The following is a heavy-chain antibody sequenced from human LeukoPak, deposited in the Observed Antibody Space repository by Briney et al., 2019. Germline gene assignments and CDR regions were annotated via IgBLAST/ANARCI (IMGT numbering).Heavy chain of an antibody. CDR3: VSTGSQLDY. CDR1: GFSFSSYW. V-gene: IGHV3-7*01. D-gene: IGHD2-2*01. J-gene: IGHJ4*02. Sequence: GGSLRLSCAASGFSFSSYWMTWVRQAPGKGLEWVANIKQDGSQKYYVDSVKGRFTISRDNAKNSLYLQMNSLRAEDTAVYYCVSTGSQLDYWGQGTLVTVSP. CDR2: IKQDGSQK.